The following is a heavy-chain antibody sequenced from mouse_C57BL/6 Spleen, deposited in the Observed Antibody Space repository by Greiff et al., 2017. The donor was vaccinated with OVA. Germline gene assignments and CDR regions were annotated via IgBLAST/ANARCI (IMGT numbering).Heavy chain of an antibody. CDR3: ARQGYYDSSWFAY. CDR2: ISSGGSYT. D-gene: IGHD2-4*01. J-gene: IGHJ3*01. CDR1: GFTFSSYG. V-gene: IGHV5-6*01. Sequence: EVKLVESGGDLVKPGGSLKLSCAASGFTFSSYGMSWVRPTPDKRLEWVATISSGGSYTYYPDSVKGRFTISRDNAKNTLYLQMSSLKSEDTAMYYCARQGYYDSSWFAYWGQGTLVTVSA.